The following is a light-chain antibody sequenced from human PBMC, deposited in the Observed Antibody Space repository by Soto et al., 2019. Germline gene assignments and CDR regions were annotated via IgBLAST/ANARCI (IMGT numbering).Light chain of an antibody. Sequence: DIQITPSPSALPASVRNRVSITCRASQSISTYLNWYQKKPGKAPNLLIYDASRLQSGVPSRFSGSGGGTDFTLSISSVQPEDFATYFCQQSYMDPITFGQGTRLEIK. V-gene: IGKV1-39*01. CDR3: QQSYMDPIT. CDR1: QSISTY. J-gene: IGKJ5*01. CDR2: DAS.